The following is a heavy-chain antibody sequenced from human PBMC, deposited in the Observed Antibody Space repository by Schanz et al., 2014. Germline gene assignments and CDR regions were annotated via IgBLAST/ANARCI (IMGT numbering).Heavy chain of an antibody. CDR2: IIPITGIT. D-gene: IGHD1-26*01. CDR3: ARFNSGSHSPPYYYYGMDV. Sequence: QVQLVQSGAEVKKPGSSVKVSCKASGDTFRSYTINWVRHAPGQGLEWMGRIIPITGITNYAQKFQGRVTFTADKSTSTAFLEVNSLRSEDTAVYYCARFNSGSHSPPYYYYGMDVWGQGTTVTVS. J-gene: IGHJ6*02. V-gene: IGHV1-69*02. CDR1: GDTFRSYT.